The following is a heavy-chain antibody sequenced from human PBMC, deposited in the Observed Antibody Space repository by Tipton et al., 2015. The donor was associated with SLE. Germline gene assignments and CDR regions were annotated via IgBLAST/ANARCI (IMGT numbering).Heavy chain of an antibody. J-gene: IGHJ4*02. CDR2: ISSSSSYI. CDR1: GLTFSSSW. Sequence: SLRLSCAGSGLTFSSSWMSWVRQAPGKGLEWVSSISSSSSYIYYADSVKGRFTISRDNAKNSLYLQMNSLRAEDTAVYYCAREEQQLRYFDYWGQGTLVTVSS. V-gene: IGHV3-21*03. D-gene: IGHD6-13*01. CDR3: AREEQQLRYFDY.